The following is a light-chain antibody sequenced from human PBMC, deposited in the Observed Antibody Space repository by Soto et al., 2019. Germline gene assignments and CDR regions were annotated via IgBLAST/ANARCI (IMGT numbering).Light chain of an antibody. J-gene: IGKJ1*01. CDR2: AAS. Sequence: DIQMTQSPSSLSASVGDEVTITCRASHTIMTYLNWYQLKPGKPPRLLIYAASSLQSGVPSRFSGSGSGTDFTLTINSLQTEDLATYSCQQSYNSPQTFGQGTKGEIK. V-gene: IGKV1-39*01. CDR1: HTIMTY. CDR3: QQSYNSPQT.